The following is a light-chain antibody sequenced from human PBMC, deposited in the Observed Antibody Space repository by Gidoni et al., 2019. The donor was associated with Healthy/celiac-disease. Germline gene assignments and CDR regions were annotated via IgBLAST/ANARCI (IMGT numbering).Light chain of an antibody. V-gene: IGKV1-33*01. CDR2: DAS. CDR1: QDISNY. Sequence: DIQITPSPSSLSGSVGDRVTITCQASQDISNYLNWYQQKPGQAPKSLIYDASNLETGVPSRFSGSGSGTDVTFTISSLQPEDIATYYCQQYDNLLSITFGQGTRLEIK. CDR3: QQYDNLLSIT. J-gene: IGKJ5*01.